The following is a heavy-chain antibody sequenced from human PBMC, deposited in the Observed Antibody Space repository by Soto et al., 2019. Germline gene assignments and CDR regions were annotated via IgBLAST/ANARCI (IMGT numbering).Heavy chain of an antibody. CDR3: ARGLRKDYDSSGYTLLGYGMDV. CDR1: GGTFSSYA. Sequence: SVKVSCKASGGTFSSYAISWVRQAPGQGLEWMGGIIPIFGTANYAQKFQGRVTITADESTSTAYMELSSLRSEDTAVYYCARGLRKDYDSSGYTLLGYGMDVWGQGTTVTVSS. J-gene: IGHJ6*02. D-gene: IGHD3-22*01. CDR2: IIPIFGTA. V-gene: IGHV1-69*13.